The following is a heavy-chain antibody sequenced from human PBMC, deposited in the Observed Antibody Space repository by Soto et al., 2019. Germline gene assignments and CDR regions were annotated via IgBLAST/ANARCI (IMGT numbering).Heavy chain of an antibody. V-gene: IGHV1-8*01. J-gene: IGHJ6*02. D-gene: IGHD3-3*01. CDR1: GYTFTSYD. CDR2: MNPNSGNT. Sequence: ASVKVSCKASGYTFTSYDINWVRQATGQGLEWLGWMNPNSGNTGYAQKFQGRVTMTRNTSISTAYMELSSLRSEDTAVYYCASLHYDFWSGYYIRYYYGMDVWGQGTTVTVS. CDR3: ASLHYDFWSGYYIRYYYGMDV.